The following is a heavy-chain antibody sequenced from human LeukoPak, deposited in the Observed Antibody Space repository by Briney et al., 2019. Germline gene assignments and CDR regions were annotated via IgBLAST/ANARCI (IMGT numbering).Heavy chain of an antibody. CDR1: GFTFSSYS. V-gene: IGHV3-21*01. CDR2: ISSSSSYI. J-gene: IGHJ6*02. Sequence: PGGSLRLSCAASGFTFSSYSMNWVRQAPGKGLEWVSSISSSSSYIYYADSVKGRFTISRDNAKNSPYLQMNSLRAEDTAVYYCARDGYSYGYYGMDVWGQGTTVTVSS. D-gene: IGHD5-18*01. CDR3: ARDGYSYGYYGMDV.